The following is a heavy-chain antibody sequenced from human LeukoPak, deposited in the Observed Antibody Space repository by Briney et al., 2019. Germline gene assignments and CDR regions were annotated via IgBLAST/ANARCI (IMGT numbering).Heavy chain of an antibody. CDR3: ARAVTYFYGSVTYDWFDP. CDR1: GFTFSSYW. Sequence: GGSLRLSCAASGFTFSSYWMHWVRQTPGKGLMWVSRIESDGSTIYADSVKDRFTISRDNGKNTVYLQMNSLRVDDTAMYYCARAVTYFYGSVTYDWFDPWGQGTLVTVS. V-gene: IGHV3-74*01. D-gene: IGHD3-10*01. CDR2: IESDGST. J-gene: IGHJ5*02.